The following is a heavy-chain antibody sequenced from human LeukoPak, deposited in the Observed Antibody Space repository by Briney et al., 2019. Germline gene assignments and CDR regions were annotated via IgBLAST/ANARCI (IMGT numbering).Heavy chain of an antibody. CDR3: AKDLEGIAVAGFLFDY. CDR2: ISGSGGST. V-gene: IGHV3-23*01. CDR1: GFTFSSYA. J-gene: IGHJ4*02. Sequence: QAGGSLRLSCAASGFTFSSYAMSWVRQAPGKGLEWVSAISGSGGSTYYADSVKGRFTSSRDNSKNTLYLQMNSLRAEHTAVYYCAKDLEGIAVAGFLFDYWGQGTLVTVSS. D-gene: IGHD6-19*01.